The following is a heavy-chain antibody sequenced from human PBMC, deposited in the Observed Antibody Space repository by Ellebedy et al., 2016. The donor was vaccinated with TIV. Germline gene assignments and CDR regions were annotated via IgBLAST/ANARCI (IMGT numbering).Heavy chain of an antibody. CDR3: ARRGGGYDSFDY. CDR2: IYYSGST. D-gene: IGHD5-12*01. Sequence: SETLSLTCSVSGASIRSYYWSWIRQPPGKGLEWIGYIYYSGSTNYIPSLKSRVTISADTSKNQFSLKLSSVTAADTAVYYCARRGGGYDSFDYWGQGTLVTVSS. V-gene: IGHV4-59*08. CDR1: GASIRSYY. J-gene: IGHJ4*02.